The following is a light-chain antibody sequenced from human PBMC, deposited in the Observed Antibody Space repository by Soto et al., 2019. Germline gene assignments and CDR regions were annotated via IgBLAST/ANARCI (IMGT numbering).Light chain of an antibody. CDR2: DAS. CDR3: QQRSSWPLT. Sequence: EIVLTQSPATLSLSPGERATLSCRASQSVSYCIAWYQQKPGQAPRLLIYDASNRATGIPARFSGSGSGTDFTLTISSLEPEDFAVYYCQQRSSWPLTCGGGTKVEIK. J-gene: IGKJ4*01. V-gene: IGKV3-11*01. CDR1: QSVSYC.